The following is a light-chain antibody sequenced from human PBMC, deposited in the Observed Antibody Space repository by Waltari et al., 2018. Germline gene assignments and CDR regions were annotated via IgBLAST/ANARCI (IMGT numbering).Light chain of an antibody. V-gene: IGLV1-40*01. J-gene: IGLJ3*02. CDR1: DPNIAAGYA. Sequence: QSVLTQPPSVSGSPGQRVTISSTGSDPNIAAGYAVHWYQQLPGTAPKRLSYGYNNRPAGVPDRFSGSKSGTSGSLAITGLQAEDEAYYYCQSYDRSLTGSWVFGGGTKLTVL. CDR2: GYN. CDR3: QSYDRSLTGSWV.